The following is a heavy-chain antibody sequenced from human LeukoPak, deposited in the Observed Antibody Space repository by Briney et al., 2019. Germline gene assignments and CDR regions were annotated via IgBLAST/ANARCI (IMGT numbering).Heavy chain of an antibody. CDR1: GSIIGYY. CDR2: IYTSGST. Sequence: SETLSPTCTVSGSIIGYYWSWIRQPPGKGLEWIGYIYTSGSTNYNPSLESRVTISVDTSKNQFSLDLSSVTAADTAVYYCARQKCTSTSCLTKNAFDIWGQGTMVTVSS. CDR3: ARQKCTSTSCLTKNAFDI. V-gene: IGHV4-4*09. J-gene: IGHJ3*02. D-gene: IGHD2-2*01.